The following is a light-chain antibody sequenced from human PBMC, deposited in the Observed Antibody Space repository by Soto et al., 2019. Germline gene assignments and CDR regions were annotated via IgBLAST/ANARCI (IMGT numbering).Light chain of an antibody. CDR2: GAS. CDR1: QSISSS. J-gene: IGKJ1*01. Sequence: EIVLTQSPATLSVSTGERVTLSCRARQSISSSLAWYQQKPGQAPRLLVSGASTRATCVPPRFSGSGSGAEFTLTISSLQSEDFAVYYCQQYNVWPPWTFGQGTKVDMK. V-gene: IGKV3-15*01. CDR3: QQYNVWPPWT.